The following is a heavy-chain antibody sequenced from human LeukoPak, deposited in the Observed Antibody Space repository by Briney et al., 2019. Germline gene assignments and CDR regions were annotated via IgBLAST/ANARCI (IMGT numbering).Heavy chain of an antibody. Sequence: SETLSLTCTVSGGSISSYYWSWIRQPPGKGLEWIGYIYYSGSTNYNPSLKSRVTISVDTSKNQFSLKLSSVTAADTAVYYCARDRGGDFWSGYYNDYYYYMDVWGKGTTVTVSS. V-gene: IGHV4-59*01. CDR2: IYYSGST. CDR1: GGSISSYY. J-gene: IGHJ6*03. D-gene: IGHD3-3*01. CDR3: ARDRGGDFWSGYYNDYYYYMDV.